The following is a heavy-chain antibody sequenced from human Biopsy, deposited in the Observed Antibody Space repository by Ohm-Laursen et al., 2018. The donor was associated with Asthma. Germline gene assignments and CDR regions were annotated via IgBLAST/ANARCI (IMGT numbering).Heavy chain of an antibody. Sequence: SQTLSLTCTVSGDSISNGGYYWSWIRQHPGKGLEWIGYMYCSGTTYYNPSLNSRVAILVDTSKNQFSLKVNSVTAADTAVYYCARGVEYDYDSSGYYFDYWGQGTLVTVSS. V-gene: IGHV4-31*03. CDR3: ARGVEYDYDSSGYYFDY. CDR1: GDSISNGGYY. J-gene: IGHJ4*02. CDR2: MYCSGTT. D-gene: IGHD3-22*01.